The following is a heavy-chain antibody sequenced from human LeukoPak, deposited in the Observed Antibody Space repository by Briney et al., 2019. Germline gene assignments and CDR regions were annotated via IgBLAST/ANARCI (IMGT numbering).Heavy chain of an antibody. Sequence: GGSLRLSCAASGFTVSSNYMSWVRQAPGKGLEWVSVIYSGGSTYYADSVKGRFTISRDNSKNTLYLQMNSLRAEDTAVYYCAKVGWLQVEDYWGQGTLVTVSS. CDR3: AKVGWLQVEDY. D-gene: IGHD5-12*01. J-gene: IGHJ4*02. CDR1: GFTVSSNY. V-gene: IGHV3-53*01. CDR2: IYSGGST.